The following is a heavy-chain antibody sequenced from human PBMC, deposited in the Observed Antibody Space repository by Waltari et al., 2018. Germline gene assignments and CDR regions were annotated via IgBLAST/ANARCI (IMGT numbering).Heavy chain of an antibody. CDR1: GYSISSGYY. CDR3: ARHESGPAHY. Sequence: QVQLQESGPGLVKPSETLSLTCAVSGYSISSGYYWGWIRQPPGKGLEWSGSIYHSGSTYYNPSLKSRVTISVDTSKNQFSLKLSSVTAADTAVYYCARHESGPAHYWGQGTLVTVSS. V-gene: IGHV4-38-2*01. J-gene: IGHJ4*02. D-gene: IGHD3-3*01. CDR2: IYHSGST.